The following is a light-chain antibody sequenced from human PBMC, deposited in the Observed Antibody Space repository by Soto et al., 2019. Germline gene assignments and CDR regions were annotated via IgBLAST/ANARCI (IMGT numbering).Light chain of an antibody. CDR3: CSYAGSYV. CDR1: SSDVGGYNY. CDR2: DVS. V-gene: IGLV2-11*01. Sequence: QSVLTQARSLSGSPGQSVTISCTRTSSDVGGYNYVSWYQQHPGKAPKLMIYDVSKRPSGVPDRFSGSKSGNTASLTISGLQAEDEADYYCCSYAGSYVFGTGTKVTVL. J-gene: IGLJ1*01.